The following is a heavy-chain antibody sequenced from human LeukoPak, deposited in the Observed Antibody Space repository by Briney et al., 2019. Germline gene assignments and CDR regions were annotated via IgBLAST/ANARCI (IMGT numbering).Heavy chain of an antibody. D-gene: IGHD5-18*01. J-gene: IGHJ3*02. Sequence: SVKVSCKASGGTFSSYTISWVRQAPGQGLEWMGRIIPILGIANYAQKFQGRVTITADKSTSTAYMELSSLRSEDTAVYYCARGPRGYSYGPGAFDIWGQGTMVTVSS. CDR1: GGTFSSYT. V-gene: IGHV1-69*02. CDR3: ARGPRGYSYGPGAFDI. CDR2: IIPILGIA.